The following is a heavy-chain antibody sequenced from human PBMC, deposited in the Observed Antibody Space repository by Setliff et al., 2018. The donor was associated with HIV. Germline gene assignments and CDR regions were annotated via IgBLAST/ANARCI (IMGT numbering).Heavy chain of an antibody. V-gene: IGHV1-2*02. J-gene: IGHJ4*02. CDR1: GYTFTGYY. D-gene: IGHD3-22*01. CDR3: AREHYDLLSGSTDY. CDR2: INPHSGDT. Sequence: GASVKVSCKASGYTFTGYYMHWVRQAPGQGLEWMGWINPHSGDTNYAQKFQGRVTMTRDTSISTAYMELSRLRSDDTAVYHCAREHYDLLSGSTDYWGQGTLVTVSS.